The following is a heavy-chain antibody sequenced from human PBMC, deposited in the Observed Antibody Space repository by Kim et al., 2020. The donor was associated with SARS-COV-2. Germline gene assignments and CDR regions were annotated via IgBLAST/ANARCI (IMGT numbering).Heavy chain of an antibody. V-gene: IGHV3-30*02. Sequence: YYAHTVKYRLPISGDTSKNTLYLQMNSLRAEDTAVYYCAKDVSGYLYGMDVWGQGTTVTVSS. CDR3: AKDVSGYLYGMDV. D-gene: IGHD5-12*01. J-gene: IGHJ6*02.